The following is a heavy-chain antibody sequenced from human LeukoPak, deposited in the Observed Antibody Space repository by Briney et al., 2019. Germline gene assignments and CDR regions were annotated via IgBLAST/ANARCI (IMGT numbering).Heavy chain of an antibody. CDR1: GGSISTSY. CDR3: ARPKYADYDWPDWYFDL. CDR2: LYNSGGT. Sequence: PSETLSLTCSVSGGSISTSYWIWIRQSPGKGLEWIGYLYNSGGTNYNPSFKSRATISVDMSKNQFFLNLTSLTAADTAVYYCARPKYADYDWPDWYFDLWGRGTLVTVSS. V-gene: IGHV4-59*01. J-gene: IGHJ2*01. D-gene: IGHD4-17*01.